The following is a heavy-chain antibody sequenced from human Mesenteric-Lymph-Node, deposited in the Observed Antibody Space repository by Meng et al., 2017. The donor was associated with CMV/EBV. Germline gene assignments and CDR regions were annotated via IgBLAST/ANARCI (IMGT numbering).Heavy chain of an antibody. CDR1: GFTLTHYA. CDR3: AKRVPWNRTFYYYYSMDV. CDR2: ISGSGDNT. J-gene: IGHJ6*02. V-gene: IGHV3-23*01. Sequence: GESLRLSCAASGFTLTHYAMSWVRQAPGKGLEWVSGISGSGDNTYYADSVKGRFTISRDSSKNTLYLQMNSLRVEDTAVYYCAKRVPWNRTFYYYYSMDVWGRGTTVTVSS. D-gene: IGHD1/OR15-1a*01.